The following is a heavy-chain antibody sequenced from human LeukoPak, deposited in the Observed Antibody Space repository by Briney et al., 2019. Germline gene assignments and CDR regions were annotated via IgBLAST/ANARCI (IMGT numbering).Heavy chain of an antibody. Sequence: GGSLRLSCAASGFTFSNYVMSWVRQAPGKGLEWVSAISGSGGSTYYADSVKGRFPISRDNSKNTLYLQMNSLRAEDTAVYYCAKDCTNGVCYALDIWGQGTMVTVSS. V-gene: IGHV3-23*01. J-gene: IGHJ3*02. D-gene: IGHD2-8*01. CDR2: ISGSGGST. CDR1: GFTFSNYV. CDR3: AKDCTNGVCYALDI.